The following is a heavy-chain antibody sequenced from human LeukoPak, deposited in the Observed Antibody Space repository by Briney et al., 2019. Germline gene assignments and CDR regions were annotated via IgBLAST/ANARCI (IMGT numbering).Heavy chain of an antibody. V-gene: IGHV4-4*09. Sequence: SETLSLTCTVSGGSISSYYWSWIRQPPGKGLEWIGYIYTSGSTNYNPSLKSRVTISVDTSKNQFSLKLSSVTAADTAAYYCARHLSRSVYNWNDVGWFDPWGQGTLVTVSS. CDR3: ARHLSRSVYNWNDVGWFDP. J-gene: IGHJ5*02. CDR1: GGSISSYY. CDR2: IYTSGST. D-gene: IGHD1-20*01.